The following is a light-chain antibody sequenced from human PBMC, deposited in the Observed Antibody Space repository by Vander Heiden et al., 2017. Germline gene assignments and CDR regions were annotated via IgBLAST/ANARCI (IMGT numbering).Light chain of an antibody. Sequence: DIQMTQSPSSLSASVGDRVTITCRASQSISRYLNWYQQKPGKAPKLLIYAASSLQSGVPSRFSGSGSGTDFTLTIRSLQPEDFGTYYCQQSDSTPQTFGPGTKVDIK. CDR3: QQSDSTPQT. V-gene: IGKV1-39*01. CDR2: AAS. CDR1: QSISRY. J-gene: IGKJ3*01.